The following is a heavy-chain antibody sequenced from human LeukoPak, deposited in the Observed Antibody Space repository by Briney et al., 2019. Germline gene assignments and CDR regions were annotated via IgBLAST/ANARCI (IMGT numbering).Heavy chain of an antibody. CDR2: INPNSGGT. Sequence: ASVKVSCKASGYTFTGYYMHWVRPAPGQGLEWMGWINPNSGGTNYAQKFQGWVTMTRDTSISTAYMELSRLRSDDTAVYYCARDLGYSGYEDWGQGTLVTVSS. V-gene: IGHV1-2*04. CDR1: GYTFTGYY. D-gene: IGHD5-12*01. J-gene: IGHJ4*02. CDR3: ARDLGYSGYED.